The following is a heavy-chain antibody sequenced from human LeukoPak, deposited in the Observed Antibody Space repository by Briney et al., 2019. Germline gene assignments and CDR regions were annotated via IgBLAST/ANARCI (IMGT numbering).Heavy chain of an antibody. Sequence: GGSLRLSCVASGFTLSYAWMRWVRQAPGKGVEWVGRIKSKTDGGTIDYAAPVKGRFNISRDDSYSTLYLQMNSLNTEDTGVYYCTTRKYYESSGYDYWGQGTLVTVSS. CDR1: GFTLSYAW. V-gene: IGHV3-15*01. CDR3: TTRKYYESSGYDY. D-gene: IGHD3-22*01. J-gene: IGHJ4*02. CDR2: IKSKTDGGTI.